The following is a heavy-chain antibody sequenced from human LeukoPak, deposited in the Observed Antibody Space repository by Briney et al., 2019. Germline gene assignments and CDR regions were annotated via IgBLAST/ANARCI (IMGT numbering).Heavy chain of an antibody. CDR3: ASTRLGQWLVYYFDY. V-gene: IGHV4-59*01. CDR1: GGSISSYY. D-gene: IGHD6-19*01. J-gene: IGHJ4*02. CDR2: IYYSGST. Sequence: SETLSLTCTVSGGSISSYYWSWIRQPPGKGLEWIGYIYYSGSTSYNPSLKSRVTISVDTSKNQFSLKLSSVTAADTAVYYCASTRLGQWLVYYFDYWGQGTLVTVSS.